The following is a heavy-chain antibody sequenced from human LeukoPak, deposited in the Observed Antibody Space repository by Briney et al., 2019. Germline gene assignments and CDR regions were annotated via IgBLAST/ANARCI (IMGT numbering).Heavy chain of an antibody. CDR3: ARDGYWSSTSCYWNWFDP. V-gene: IGHV1-2*02. CDR2: INPNSGGT. J-gene: IGHJ5*02. Sequence: ASVKVSCKASGYTFTGYYMHWVRQAPGQGLEWMGWINPNSGGTNYAQKFQGRVTMTRDTSISTAYMELSRLRSDDTAVYYCARDGYWSSTSCYWNWFDPWGQGTLVTVSS. D-gene: IGHD2-2*03. CDR1: GYTFTGYY.